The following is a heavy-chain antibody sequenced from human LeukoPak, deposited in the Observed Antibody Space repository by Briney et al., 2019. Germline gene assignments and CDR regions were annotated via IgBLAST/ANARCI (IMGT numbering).Heavy chain of an antibody. V-gene: IGHV3-74*03. CDR3: TRSGYHNGYDY. CDR1: GFTFSGHW. J-gene: IGHJ4*02. CDR2: IAPDGSAT. Sequence: GGSLRLSCVASGFTFSGHWMHWVRQVPGKGLVAVARIAPDGSATTYADSVKGRFTISRDNAKNTLYLEMNSLTAEDTALYYCTRSGYHNGYDYWGQGTLVTVSS. D-gene: IGHD5-18*01.